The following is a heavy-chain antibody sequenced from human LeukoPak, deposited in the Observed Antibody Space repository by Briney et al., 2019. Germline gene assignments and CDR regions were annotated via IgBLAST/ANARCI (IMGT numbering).Heavy chain of an antibody. V-gene: IGHV3-23*01. CDR3: AKHLPHIVVVITEHPIDAFDI. CDR2: ISGSGGST. D-gene: IGHD3-22*01. CDR1: GFTFSSYA. J-gene: IGHJ3*02. Sequence: QPGGSLRLSCAASGFTFSSYAMGLVRQAPGKGLEWVSAISGSGGSTYYADSVKGRFTISRDNSKNTLYLQMNSLRAEDTAVYYCAKHLPHIVVVITEHPIDAFDIWGQGTMVTVSS.